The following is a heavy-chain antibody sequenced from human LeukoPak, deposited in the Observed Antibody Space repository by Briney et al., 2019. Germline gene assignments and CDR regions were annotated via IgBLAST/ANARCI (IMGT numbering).Heavy chain of an antibody. CDR3: ARVKRAAGRTFDY. V-gene: IGHV4-61*08. CDR1: GGSISSGGYY. Sequence: SETLSLTCTVSGGSISSGGYYWSWIRQHPGKGLEWIGYIYYSGSTNYNPSLKSRVTISVDTSKNQFSLKLSSVTAADTAVYYCARVKRAAGRTFDYWGQGTLVTVSS. CDR2: IYYSGST. D-gene: IGHD1-14*01. J-gene: IGHJ4*02.